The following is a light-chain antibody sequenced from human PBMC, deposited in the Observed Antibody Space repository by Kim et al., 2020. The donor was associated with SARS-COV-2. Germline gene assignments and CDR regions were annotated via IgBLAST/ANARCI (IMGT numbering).Light chain of an antibody. CDR1: NIGSKH. CDR3: QVWDSSTAGV. Sequence: VALGQTARITCGGNNIGSKHVHWYQQKPGQAPVLVIYRDSNRPSGIPERFSGSNSGNTATLTISRAQAGDEADYYCQVWDSSTAGVFGGGTQLTVL. J-gene: IGLJ2*01. CDR2: RDS. V-gene: IGLV3-9*01.